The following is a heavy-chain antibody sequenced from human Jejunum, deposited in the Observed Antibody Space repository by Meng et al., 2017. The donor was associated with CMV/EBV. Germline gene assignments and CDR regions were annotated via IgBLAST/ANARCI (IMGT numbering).Heavy chain of an antibody. V-gene: IGHV3-74*01. CDR2: IFNDGSRT. Sequence: LRLPCPASGFSFNNFWIHSVRQGAGKGLVWVSHIFNDGSRTTYADSVKGRFTISRDHAKNTVYLQMNSLRVEDTGIYYCVRDNSGVDYWGQGTLVTVSS. D-gene: IGHD1-14*01. J-gene: IGHJ4*02. CDR1: GFSFNNFW. CDR3: VRDNSGVDY.